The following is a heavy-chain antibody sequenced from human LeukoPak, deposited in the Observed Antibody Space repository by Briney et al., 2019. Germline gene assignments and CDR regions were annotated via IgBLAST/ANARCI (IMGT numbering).Heavy chain of an antibody. CDR2: IYYSGST. V-gene: IGHV4-30-4*01. D-gene: IGHD3-3*01. CDR3: ARCLLPYDFYYFDY. Sequence: SQTLSLTCTVSGGSISSGDYYWSWIHQPPGKGLEWVGCIYYSGSTYYNPSLKSRVTISVDTSKNQFSLKLSSVTAADTAVYYCARCLLPYDFYYFDYWGQGTLVTVSS. CDR1: GGSISSGDYY. J-gene: IGHJ4*02.